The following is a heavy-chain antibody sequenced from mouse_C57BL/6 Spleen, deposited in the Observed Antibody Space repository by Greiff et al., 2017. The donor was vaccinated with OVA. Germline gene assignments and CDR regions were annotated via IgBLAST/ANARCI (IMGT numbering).Heavy chain of an antibody. CDR3: ARYLYAMDY. V-gene: IGHV1-66*01. J-gene: IGHJ4*01. D-gene: IGHD5-1*01. CDR2: IYPGSGNT. Sequence: LEESGPELVKPGASVKISCKASGYSFTSYYIHWVKQRPGPGLEWIGWIYPGSGNTKYNEKFKGKATLTADTSSSTAYMQLSSLTSEDSAVYYCARYLYAMDYWGQGTSVTVSS. CDR1: GYSFTSYY.